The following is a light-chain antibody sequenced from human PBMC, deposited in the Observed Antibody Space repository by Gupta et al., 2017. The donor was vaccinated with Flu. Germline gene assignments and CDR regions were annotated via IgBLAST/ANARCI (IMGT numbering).Light chain of an antibody. J-gene: IGKJ1*01. V-gene: IGKV1-39*01. CDR3: QQSYSMPRT. CDR2: ART. CDR1: QTVKTY. Sequence: DIQMPQSPSSLSASVGDRVTVACRASQTVKTYLNWYQHKPGRAPQLLIYARTTLQSGVPSRFSAAAYGTDFTLTISDVQPEDSATYYCQQSYSMPRTFGQGTRVEI.